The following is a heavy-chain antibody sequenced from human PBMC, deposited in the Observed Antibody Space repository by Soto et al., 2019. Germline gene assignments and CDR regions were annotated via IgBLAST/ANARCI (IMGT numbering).Heavy chain of an antibody. CDR2: ILYDGSEK. D-gene: IGHD6-6*01. Sequence: QVHLVESGGGVVQPGRSLRLSCAASGFTFSSYGMHWVRQAPGKGLVWVAVILYDGSEKWFADSVKGRFTISRDNSKNTLYLQMNSLRAEDTAMYYCAKDPEYRTLSLRNYYEYWRQGTPLTVSS. V-gene: IGHV3-30*18. CDR1: GFTFSSYG. J-gene: IGHJ4*02. CDR3: AKDPEYRTLSLRNYYEY.